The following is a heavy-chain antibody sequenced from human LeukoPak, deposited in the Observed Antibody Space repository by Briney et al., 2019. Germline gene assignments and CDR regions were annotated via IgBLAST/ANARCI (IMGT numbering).Heavy chain of an antibody. CDR3: ARHVALATEQCDY. V-gene: IGHV4-39*01. CDR2: IYYSGST. J-gene: IGHJ4*02. D-gene: IGHD6-19*01. CDR1: GGSISSSSYY. Sequence: SETLSLTCTVSGGSISSSSYYWGWIRQPPGKGLEWVGSIYYSGSTYYNPSLKSRVTISVDTSKNQFSLKLSSVTAADTAVYYCARHVALATEQCDYWGQGTLVTVSS.